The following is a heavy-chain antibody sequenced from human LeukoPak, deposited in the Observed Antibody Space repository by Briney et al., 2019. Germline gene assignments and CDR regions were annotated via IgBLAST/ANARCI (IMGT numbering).Heavy chain of an antibody. D-gene: IGHD1-26*01. Sequence: SETLSLTCTVSGGSISSYYWSWIRQPAGKGLEWIGRIYTSGSTNYNPSLNSRVTMSVDTSKNQFSLKLSSVTAADTAVYYCARTPSGPHPWELTGAFDIWGQGTMVTVSS. V-gene: IGHV4-4*07. CDR1: GGSISSYY. CDR3: ARTPSGPHPWELTGAFDI. J-gene: IGHJ3*02. CDR2: IYTSGST.